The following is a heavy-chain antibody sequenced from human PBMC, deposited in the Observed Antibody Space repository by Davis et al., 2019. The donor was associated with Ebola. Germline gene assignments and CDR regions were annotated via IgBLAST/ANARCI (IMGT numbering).Heavy chain of an antibody. Sequence: SETLSLTCAVYGGSFSGYYWSWIRQPPGKGLEWIGEINHSGSTNYNPSLKSRVTISVDTSKNQFSLKLSSVTAADTAVYYCARGFYGSGSYALGYYGMDVWGQGTTVTVSS. CDR2: INHSGST. CDR3: ARGFYGSGSYALGYYGMDV. CDR1: GGSFSGYY. V-gene: IGHV4-34*01. J-gene: IGHJ6*02. D-gene: IGHD3-10*01.